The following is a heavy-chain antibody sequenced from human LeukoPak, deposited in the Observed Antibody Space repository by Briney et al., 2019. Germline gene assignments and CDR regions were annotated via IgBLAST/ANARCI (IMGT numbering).Heavy chain of an antibody. V-gene: IGHV4-61*01. Sequence: SETLSLTCTVSGASVSSGSDYWSRIRQPPGKGLEWIGYIFYTGSTNYNPSVESRVSISRDLSKNQFSLKLTSVTAADTALYFCAGGGPRWLAPWGPGTLVIVSS. CDR1: GASVSSGSDY. CDR2: IFYTGST. J-gene: IGHJ5*02. D-gene: IGHD3-16*01. CDR3: AGGGPRWLAP.